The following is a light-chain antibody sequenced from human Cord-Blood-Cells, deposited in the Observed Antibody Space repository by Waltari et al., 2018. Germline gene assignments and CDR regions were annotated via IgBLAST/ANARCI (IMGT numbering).Light chain of an antibody. Sequence: QPALTQPVSVSGSPGQSITISCTGTSSDVGSYNLVSWYQQHPGKAPKLMIYEGSKRPSGVSNRFSGSKSGNTASLTSSGLQAEDEADYYCCSYAGSSTYVFGTGTKVTVL. CDR3: CSYAGSSTYV. J-gene: IGLJ1*01. V-gene: IGLV2-23*01. CDR2: EGS. CDR1: SSDVGSYNL.